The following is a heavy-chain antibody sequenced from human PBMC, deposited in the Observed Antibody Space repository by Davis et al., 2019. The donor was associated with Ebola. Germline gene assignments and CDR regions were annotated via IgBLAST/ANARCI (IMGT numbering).Heavy chain of an antibody. CDR3: ARGARDNVVLPAAKGWFDP. J-gene: IGHJ5*02. CDR1: GGTFNNYG. D-gene: IGHD2-2*01. Sequence: SVKVSCKASGGTFNNYGLSWVRQAPGQGLEWMGGINPIFGTTNYARKFQGRVTLTADESPRTAYMELSSLRSEETAVYYCARGARDNVVLPAAKGWFDPWGQGTLVTVSS. CDR2: INPIFGTT. V-gene: IGHV1-69*13.